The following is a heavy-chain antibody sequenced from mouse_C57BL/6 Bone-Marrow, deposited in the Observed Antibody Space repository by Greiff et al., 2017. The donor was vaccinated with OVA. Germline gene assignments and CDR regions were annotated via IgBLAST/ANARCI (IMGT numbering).Heavy chain of an antibody. CDR1: GFSLTSSG. V-gene: IGHV2-6*01. CDR2: IWGVGST. Sequence: VQLVESGPGLVAPSQSLSITCTVSGFSLTSSGVDWVRQSPGKGLEWLGVIWGVGSTNYNSALKSRLSISKDNSKSQVFLKMTSLQTDDTAMYYCASRTTGFAYWGQGTLVTVSA. CDR3: ASRTTGFAY. J-gene: IGHJ3*01. D-gene: IGHD1-1*01.